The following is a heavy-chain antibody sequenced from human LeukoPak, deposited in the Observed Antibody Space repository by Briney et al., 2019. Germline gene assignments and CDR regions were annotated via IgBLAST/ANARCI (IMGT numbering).Heavy chain of an antibody. D-gene: IGHD3-10*01. J-gene: IGHJ3*02. CDR1: AGSISSSSYY. CDR2: IYYNGDT. CDR3: ARRSMVRGVFQAFEM. Sequence: SETLSLTCTVSAGSISSSSYYWAWIRHPPGKGLEWIANIYYNGDTDYNPSLKSRVTISVDTSKNQFSVKLTSVTAADTAVFYCARRSMVRGVFQAFEMGVQGTMVTVS. V-gene: IGHV4-39*01.